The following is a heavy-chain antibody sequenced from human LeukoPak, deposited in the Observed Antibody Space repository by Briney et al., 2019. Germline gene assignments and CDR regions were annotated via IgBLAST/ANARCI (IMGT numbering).Heavy chain of an antibody. CDR3: AKHLWFGELTEYDFDY. D-gene: IGHD3-10*01. CDR2: ISGSGGST. Sequence: GGSLRLSCAASGFTFSSYAMSWVRQAPGKGLEWVSAISGSGGSTYYADSVKGRFTISRDNSKNTLYLQMNSLRAEDTAVYYCAKHLWFGELTEYDFDYWGQGTLVTVSS. J-gene: IGHJ4*02. V-gene: IGHV3-23*01. CDR1: GFTFSSYA.